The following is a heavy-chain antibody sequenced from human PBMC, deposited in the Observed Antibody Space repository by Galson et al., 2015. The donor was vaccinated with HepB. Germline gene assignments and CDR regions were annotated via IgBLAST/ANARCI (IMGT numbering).Heavy chain of an antibody. CDR2: ISYDGNKK. CDR1: GFTFSGCG. V-gene: IGHV3-30-3*01. Sequence: SLRLSCAASGFTFSGCGLHWVRQAPGKGLEWVSFISYDGNKKSYVDSVKGRFTIFRDNSKNTVYLQMNSLRSEDTAVYYCARDQTAYNFWSGYFWFDPWGQGTLVTVSS. J-gene: IGHJ5*02. CDR3: ARDQTAYNFWSGYFWFDP. D-gene: IGHD3-3*01.